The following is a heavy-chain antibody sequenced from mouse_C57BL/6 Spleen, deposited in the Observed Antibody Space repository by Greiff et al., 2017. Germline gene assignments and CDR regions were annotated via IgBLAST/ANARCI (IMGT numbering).Heavy chain of an antibody. J-gene: IGHJ2*01. CDR2: IYPRSGNT. D-gene: IGHD1-1*01. CDR1: GYTFTSYG. CDR3: ARESLTTVRSYFDY. Sequence: QVQLKESGAELARPGASVKLSCKASGYTFTSYGISWVKQRTGQGLEWIGEIYPRSGNTYYNEKFKGKATLTADKSSSTAYMELRSLTSEDSAVYFCARESLTTVRSYFDYWGQGTTLTVSS. V-gene: IGHV1-81*01.